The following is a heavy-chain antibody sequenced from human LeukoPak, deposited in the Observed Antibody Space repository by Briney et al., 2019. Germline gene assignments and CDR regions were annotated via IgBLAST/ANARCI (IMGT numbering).Heavy chain of an antibody. CDR1: GYTLTNYG. CDR3: ARGSSAWSLFYSDY. CDR2: ISGHNGNT. J-gene: IGHJ4*02. V-gene: IGHV1-18*01. Sequence: ASVKVSCKASGYTLTNYGINWVRQAPGQGLEWMGWISGHNGNTNYAQKLQGRVTMTTDTSTSTAYMDLRSLRSDDTAVYYCARGSSAWSLFYSDYWGQGTLVTVSS. D-gene: IGHD6-19*01.